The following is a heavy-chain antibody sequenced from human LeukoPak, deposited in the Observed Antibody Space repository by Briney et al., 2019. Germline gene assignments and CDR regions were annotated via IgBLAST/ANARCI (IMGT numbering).Heavy chain of an antibody. V-gene: IGHV1-69*13. D-gene: IGHD3-10*01. CDR1: GGTFSSYA. J-gene: IGHJ5*02. CDR3: ARNGVVANWFDP. CDR2: IITIFGTA. Sequence: ASVKVSCKASGGTFSSYAISWVRQAPGQGLEWMGGIITIFGTANYAQKFQGRVTITADESTSTAYMELSSLRSEDTAVYYCARNGVVANWFDPWGQGTLVTVPS.